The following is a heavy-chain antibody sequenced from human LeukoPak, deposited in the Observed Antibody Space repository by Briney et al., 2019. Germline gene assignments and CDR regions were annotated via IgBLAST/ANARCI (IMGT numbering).Heavy chain of an antibody. CDR1: GDSFSGYY. V-gene: IGHV4-34*01. CDR2: VNDRGTT. D-gene: IGHD2-15*01. CDR3: ATRRGGPYPYYFDH. J-gene: IGHJ4*02. Sequence: PSGALSLTCAVYGDSFSGYYWSWIRQSPGTGLEWIGEVNDRGTTNYNPNLKSRVTISVVTSSNQFSLRLTSVTAADTAIYFCATRRGGPYPYYFDHWDQGALVTVSS.